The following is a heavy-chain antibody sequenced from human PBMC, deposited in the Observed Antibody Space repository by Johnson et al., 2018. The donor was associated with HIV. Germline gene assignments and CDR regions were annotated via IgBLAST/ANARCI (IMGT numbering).Heavy chain of an antibody. CDR2: ISGSGGST. Sequence: VQLVESGGGLIQPGGSLRLSCAASGFSVSSNYMSWVRQAPGKGLEWVSVISGSGGSTYYADSVKGRFTISRDNSRNTLYLQMNSLRAEDTALYYCAKGRMGASGSYNVWGQGTMVTVSS. D-gene: IGHD1-26*01. J-gene: IGHJ3*01. CDR3: AKGRMGASGSYNV. V-gene: IGHV3-66*03. CDR1: GFSVSSNY.